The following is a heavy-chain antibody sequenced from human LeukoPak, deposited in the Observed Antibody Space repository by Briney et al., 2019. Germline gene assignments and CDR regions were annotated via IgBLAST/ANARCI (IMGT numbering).Heavy chain of an antibody. D-gene: IGHD3-22*01. J-gene: IGHJ4*02. CDR1: GFTFSSYE. V-gene: IGHV3-48*03. CDR2: ISSSGNTI. Sequence: QPGGSLRLSCAASGFTFSSYEMNWVRQAPGKGLEWVSYISSSGNTIYYADSVKGRFTISRDNAKNSLYLQMNSLRADDTALYYCARTNYYDISGYDYWGQGTLVTVSS. CDR3: ARTNYYDISGYDY.